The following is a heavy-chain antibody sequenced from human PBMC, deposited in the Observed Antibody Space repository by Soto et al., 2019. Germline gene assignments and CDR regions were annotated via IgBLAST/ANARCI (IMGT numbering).Heavy chain of an antibody. D-gene: IGHD6-19*01. CDR2: IYYSGST. V-gene: IGHV4-59*01. CDR1: DGSISSYY. J-gene: IGHJ4*02. CDR3: ARAVGYSSGWFFNFDY. Sequence: QVQLQESGPGLVKPSETLSLTCTVSDGSISSYYWNWIRQPPGKGLEWIGYIYYSGSTNYNPSLKSRVTISVDTSKNQFSLKLRSVTAADTAVYYCARAVGYSSGWFFNFDYWGQGALVTVSS.